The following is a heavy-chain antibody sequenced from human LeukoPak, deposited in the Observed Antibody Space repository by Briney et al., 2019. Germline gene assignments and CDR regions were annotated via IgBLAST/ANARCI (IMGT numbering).Heavy chain of an antibody. CDR1: GFTFSSYS. J-gene: IGHJ3*02. CDR2: ISSSSSTI. Sequence: GGSLRLSCAASGFTFSSYSMNWVRQAPGKGLEWVPYISSSSSTIYYADFVKGRFTISRDNAKNSLYLQMNSLRAEDTAVYYCASEISGSYSLDIWGQGTMVTVSS. CDR3: ASEISGSYSLDI. V-gene: IGHV3-48*01. D-gene: IGHD1-26*01.